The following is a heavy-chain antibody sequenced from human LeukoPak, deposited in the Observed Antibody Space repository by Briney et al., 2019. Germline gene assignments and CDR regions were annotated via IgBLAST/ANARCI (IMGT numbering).Heavy chain of an antibody. D-gene: IGHD3-16*01. Sequence: GESLKISCKGSGYSFNTYWIAWVRQMPGKGLEWMGIIYPGDSDTRYSPSFQGQVTNSADKSITTAYLQWSSLKASDTAMYYCARGGHSYYFDYWGQGTLVTVSS. CDR1: GYSFNTYW. CDR2: IYPGDSDT. J-gene: IGHJ4*02. CDR3: ARGGHSYYFDY. V-gene: IGHV5-51*01.